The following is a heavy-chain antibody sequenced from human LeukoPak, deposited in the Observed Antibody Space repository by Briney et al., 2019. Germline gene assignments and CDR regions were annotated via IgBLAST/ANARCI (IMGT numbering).Heavy chain of an antibody. J-gene: IGHJ4*02. CDR2: INHSGST. V-gene: IGHV4-34*01. CDR1: GGSFSGYY. D-gene: IGHD2-15*01. CDR3: ARGRVGGFDH. Sequence: SETLSLTCAVYGGSFSGYYWSWIRQPPGKGLEWIGEINHSGSTNYNPSLKSRVTISVDTSKNQFSLKLSSVTAADTAVYYCARGRVGGFDHWGQGTLVTVSS.